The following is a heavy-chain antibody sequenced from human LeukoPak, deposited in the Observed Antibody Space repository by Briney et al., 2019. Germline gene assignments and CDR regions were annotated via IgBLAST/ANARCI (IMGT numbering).Heavy chain of an antibody. J-gene: IGHJ6*03. CDR3: ARALSDFWSGSYYYYYMDV. CDR1: GGSISSYY. Sequence: SETLSLTCTASGGSISSYYWSWIRQPPGKGLEWIGYIYYSGSTNYNLSLKCRVPISVDTTKNQFALKLSSVTTADTAVYYCARALSDFWSGSYYYYYMDVWGKGTTVTVSS. CDR2: IYYSGST. V-gene: IGHV4-59*01. D-gene: IGHD3-3*01.